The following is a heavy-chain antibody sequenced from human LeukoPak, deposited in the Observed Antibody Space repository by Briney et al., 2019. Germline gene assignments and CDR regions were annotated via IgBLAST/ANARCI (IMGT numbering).Heavy chain of an antibody. CDR1: GFSLSAYW. V-gene: IGHV3-48*04. Sequence: PGGSLRLSCAASGFSLSAYWMTWVRQAPGKGLEWVSQIISSSSSTMYYADSVKGRFTISRDNAKNLLYLQMNNLRAEDTAVYYCATDLQTPYSSSWSLDYWGQGTLVTVSS. J-gene: IGHJ4*02. CDR2: IISSSSSTM. D-gene: IGHD6-13*01. CDR3: ATDLQTPYSSSWSLDY.